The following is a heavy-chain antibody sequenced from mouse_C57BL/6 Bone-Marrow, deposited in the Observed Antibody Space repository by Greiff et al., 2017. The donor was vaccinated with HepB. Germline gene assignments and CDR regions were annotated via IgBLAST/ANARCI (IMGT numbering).Heavy chain of an antibody. CDR3: TRDGNYWFAY. CDR2: ISSGGDYI. J-gene: IGHJ3*01. V-gene: IGHV5-9-1*02. CDR1: GFTFSSYA. D-gene: IGHD2-1*01. Sequence: EVMLVESGEGLVKPGGSLKLSCAASGFTFSSYAMSWVRQTPEKRLEWVAYISSGGDYIYYADTVKGRFTISRDNARNTLYLQMSSLKSEDTAMYYCTRDGNYWFAYWGQGTLVTVSA.